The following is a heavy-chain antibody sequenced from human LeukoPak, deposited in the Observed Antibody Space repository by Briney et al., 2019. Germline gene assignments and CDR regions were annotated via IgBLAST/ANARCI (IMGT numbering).Heavy chain of an antibody. V-gene: IGHV4-39*01. CDR2: IYYSGST. J-gene: IGHJ3*02. CDR3: ARLYGGRHDAFDI. CDR1: GGSLSSSSYY. Sequence: PSETLSLTCTVSGGSLSSSSYYWGWIRQPPGKGLEWIGSIYYSGSTYYNPSLKSRVTISVDTSKNQFSLKLSSVTAADTAVYYCARLYGGRHDAFDIWGQGTMVTVSS. D-gene: IGHD2/OR15-2a*01.